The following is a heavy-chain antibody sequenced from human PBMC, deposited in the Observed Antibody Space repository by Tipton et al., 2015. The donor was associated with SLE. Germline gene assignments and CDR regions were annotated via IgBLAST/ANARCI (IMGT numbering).Heavy chain of an antibody. J-gene: IGHJ4*02. Sequence: SLRLSCAVSGDSLDSSESYWAWIPQPPGKGLEWVSVISGSGDTVNYADAVKGRFIVSRDNPKNTLYLQINSLNAEDTAVYYCAKEGAWSFDYWGPGTLVTVSS. V-gene: IGHV3-23*01. CDR3: AKEGAWSFDY. D-gene: IGHD2-15*01. CDR2: ISGSGDTV. CDR1: GDSLDSSES.